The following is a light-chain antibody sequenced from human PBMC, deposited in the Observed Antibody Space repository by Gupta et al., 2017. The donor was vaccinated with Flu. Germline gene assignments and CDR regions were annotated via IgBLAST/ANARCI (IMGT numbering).Light chain of an antibody. CDR3: QQASRLPIT. V-gene: IGKV1-12*01. Sequence: DVQLTQSPSSVSASVGARVTITCRASKDINTYFVCYQQKAGETPKLLIYKASTLQSGVPSWFSGSCSGTDFTLTINRLQPEDFATYYCQQASRLPITVGQGTRLDIK. CDR1: KDINTY. J-gene: IGKJ5*01. CDR2: KAS.